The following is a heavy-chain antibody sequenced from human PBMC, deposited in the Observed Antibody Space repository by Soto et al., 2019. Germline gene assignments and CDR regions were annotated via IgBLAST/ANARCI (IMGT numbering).Heavy chain of an antibody. CDR1: GGSMLSYY. CDR2: IYYAGST. Sequence: PSETLSLTCTVSGGSMLSYYWSWIRQPPGRGLEWIGFIYYAGSTKYNPSLNSRVTISVDTSKHQFSLTVTSVTAADTAVYYCERWVVPRDTVDYSGQRSLV. V-gene: IGHV4-59*08. J-gene: IGHJ4*01. D-gene: IGHD6-6*01. CDR3: ERWVVPRDTVDY.